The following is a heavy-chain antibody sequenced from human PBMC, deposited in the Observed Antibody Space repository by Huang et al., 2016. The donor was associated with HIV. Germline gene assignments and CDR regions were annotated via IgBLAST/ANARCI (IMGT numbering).Heavy chain of an antibody. Sequence: EVQLLESGGGLVQPGGSLRLSCAASGFTFSTYAISWVRQAPGKGLVWVSSISATVDTTNYADSEKGRFTITRDKAKNTLYLQMNRLRAEDSAIYYCARRNIAAALNWFDPWGQGTLVTVSS. CDR1: GFTFSTYA. CDR2: ISATVDTT. V-gene: IGHV3-23*01. J-gene: IGHJ5*02. CDR3: ARRNIAAALNWFDP. D-gene: IGHD5-12*01.